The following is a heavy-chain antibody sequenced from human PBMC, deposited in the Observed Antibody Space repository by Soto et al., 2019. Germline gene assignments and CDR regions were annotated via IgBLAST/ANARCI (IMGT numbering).Heavy chain of an antibody. CDR2: IYWDDDK. CDR1: GFSLSTSGVG. CDR3: AHRFDWYYFDY. Sequence: QITLKESGPTLGKPTQTLTLTCTFSGFSLSTSGVGVGWIRRPPGGALEWLALIYWDDDKRHSPYLKSRRTLTKDTSKNHEVLTMTNMEPVDTATYYCAHRFDWYYFDYWGQGTLVTVSS. D-gene: IGHD3-9*01. J-gene: IGHJ4*02. V-gene: IGHV2-5*02.